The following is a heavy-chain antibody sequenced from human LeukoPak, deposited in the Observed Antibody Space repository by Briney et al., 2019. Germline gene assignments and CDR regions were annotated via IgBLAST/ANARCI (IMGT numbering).Heavy chain of an antibody. CDR3: AREKKDIYPVDY. CDR2: INPNSGGT. V-gene: IGHV1-2*02. Sequence: ASVKVSCKASGYTFTNFYMHWVRQAPGQGLEWMGWINPNSGGTNYAQKFQGRVTMTRDTSISTAYMELSRLRSDDTAVYYCAREKKDIYPVDYWGQGTLVTVSS. J-gene: IGHJ4*02. CDR1: GYTFTNFY. D-gene: IGHD5/OR15-5a*01.